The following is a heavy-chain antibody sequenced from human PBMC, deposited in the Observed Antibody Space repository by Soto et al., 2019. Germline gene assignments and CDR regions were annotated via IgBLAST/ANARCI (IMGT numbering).Heavy chain of an antibody. CDR2: ISSSSSYI. V-gene: IGHV3-21*01. J-gene: IGHJ3*02. CDR1: GFTFSSYS. CDR3: ARVADYDAFDI. Sequence: GGSLRLSCAASGFTFSSYSMNWVRQAPGKGLEWVSSISSSSSYIYYADSVKGRFTISRDNANNSLYLQMNSLRAEDTAVYYCARVADYDAFDIWGQGTMVTVSS. D-gene: IGHD4-17*01.